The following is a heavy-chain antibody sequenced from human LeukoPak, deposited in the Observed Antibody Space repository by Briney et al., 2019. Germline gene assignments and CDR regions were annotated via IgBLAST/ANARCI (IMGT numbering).Heavy chain of an antibody. CDR2: ISGGGSGT. V-gene: IGHV3-23*01. D-gene: IGHD6-13*01. CDR1: GPIYHRYA. J-gene: IGHJ4*02. Sequence: PGGSLRLSCAASGPIYHRYAMRWLRQAPGKGLEWVSAISGGGSGTYYADSVKGRFTISRDNSKNTLYLQMNSLRAEDTAVYYCAKDQVIAAAANSDYWGQGTLVTVSS. CDR3: AKDQVIAAAANSDY.